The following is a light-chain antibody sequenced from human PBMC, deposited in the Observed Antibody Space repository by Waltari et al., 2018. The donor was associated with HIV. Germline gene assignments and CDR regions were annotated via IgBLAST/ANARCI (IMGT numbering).Light chain of an antibody. J-gene: IGKJ2*01. CDR3: QQYYTTPYT. CDR1: QSVLYSSNNKNY. Sequence: DIVMTQSPDSLAVSLGERATINCKSSQSVLYSSNNKNYLAWYQQKPGQPPKLLIYWASSRESGVPDRFRGSGSGTDFTLTIRSLQAEDVAVYYCQQYYTTPYTFGQGTKLGI. CDR2: WAS. V-gene: IGKV4-1*01.